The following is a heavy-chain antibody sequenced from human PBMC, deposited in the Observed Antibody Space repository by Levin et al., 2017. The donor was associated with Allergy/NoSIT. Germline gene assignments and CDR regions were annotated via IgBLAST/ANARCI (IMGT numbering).Heavy chain of an antibody. J-gene: IGHJ4*02. Sequence: GESLKISCKGSGYSFTSYWIGWVRQMPGKGLEWMGIIHPGDSDTRYSPSFQGQVTISADKSISTAYLQWSSLKASDTAMYYCARQLDYYDNSGYYSYYFDYWGQGTLVTVSS. V-gene: IGHV5-51*01. CDR2: IHPGDSDT. CDR1: GYSFTSYW. D-gene: IGHD3-22*01. CDR3: ARQLDYYDNSGYYSYYFDY.